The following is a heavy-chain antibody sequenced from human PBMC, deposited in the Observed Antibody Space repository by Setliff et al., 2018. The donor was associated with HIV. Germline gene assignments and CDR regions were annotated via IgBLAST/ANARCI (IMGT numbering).Heavy chain of an antibody. D-gene: IGHD3-22*01. J-gene: IGHJ5*01. CDR2: MYTSGST. CDR1: GGSVTSGPYY. Sequence: SETLSLTCTVSGGSVTSGPYYWSWIRQPAGKRLEWIGHMYTSGSTKYNPSLKSRVTISVDTSKNQFSLKLTSVTAADTAAYFCARTRYYYESSDRYWVIDSWGPGTLVTLSS. V-gene: IGHV4-61*10. CDR3: ARTRYYYESSDRYWVIDS.